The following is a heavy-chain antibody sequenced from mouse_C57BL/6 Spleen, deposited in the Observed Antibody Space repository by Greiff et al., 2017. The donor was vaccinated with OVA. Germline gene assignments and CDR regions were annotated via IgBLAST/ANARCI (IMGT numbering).Heavy chain of an antibody. CDR3: ARSYGSKDWLAY. V-gene: IGHV5-17*01. CDR1: GFTFSDYG. D-gene: IGHD1-1*01. CDR2: ISSGSSTI. J-gene: IGHJ3*01. Sequence: EVQVVESGGGLVKPGGSLKLSCAASGFTFSDYGMHWVRQAPEKGLEWVAYISSGSSTIYYADTVKGRFTISRDNAKNTLFLQMTSLRSEDTAMYCCARSYGSKDWLAYWGQGTLVTVSA.